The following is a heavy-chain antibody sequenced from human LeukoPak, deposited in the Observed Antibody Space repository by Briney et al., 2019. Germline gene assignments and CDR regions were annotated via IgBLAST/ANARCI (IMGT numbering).Heavy chain of an antibody. Sequence: ASVKVSCKASGDTFTSYDINWVRQATGQGPEWMGWMNPNSGNTGYAQKFQGRLTITRNTSISTAYMELSSLRSEDTAVYYCARAHYYYYMDDWGKGTTVTVSS. J-gene: IGHJ6*03. V-gene: IGHV1-8*03. CDR2: MNPNSGNT. CDR1: GDTFTSYD. CDR3: ARAHYYYYMDD.